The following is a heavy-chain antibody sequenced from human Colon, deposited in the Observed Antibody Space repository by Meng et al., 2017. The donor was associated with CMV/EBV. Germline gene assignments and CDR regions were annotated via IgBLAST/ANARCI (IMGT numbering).Heavy chain of an antibody. CDR3: ARGWQLVVDY. CDR2: INHSGST. CDR1: GGSIGSREYF. V-gene: IGHV4-4*02. D-gene: IGHD6-6*01. J-gene: IGHJ4*02. Sequence: GSLRLSCSVSGGSIGSREYFWSWVRQPPGKGLEWIGEINHSGSTNYNPSLKSRVTISVDTSKNQFSLKLSSVTAADTAVYYCARGWQLVVDYWGQGTLVTVSS.